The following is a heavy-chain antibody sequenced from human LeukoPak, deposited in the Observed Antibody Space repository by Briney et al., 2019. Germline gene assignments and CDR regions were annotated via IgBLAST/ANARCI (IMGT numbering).Heavy chain of an antibody. D-gene: IGHD3-3*01. CDR2: IYSGGST. CDR3: ARELRLNHYFDY. CDR1: GFTVSSNY. V-gene: IGHV3-53*01. Sequence: PGGSLRLSCAASGFTVSSNYMSWVRQAPGKGLEWVSVIYSGGSTYYADSVKGRFTISRDKSNNTLYLDMTSLTAEDTAVYYCARELRLNHYFDYWGQGARVTVSS. J-gene: IGHJ4*02.